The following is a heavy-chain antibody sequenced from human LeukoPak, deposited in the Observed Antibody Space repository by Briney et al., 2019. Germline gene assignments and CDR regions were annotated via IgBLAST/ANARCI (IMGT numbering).Heavy chain of an antibody. D-gene: IGHD3-22*01. CDR3: ARLTHSYYSDTSGYYPYYYMDV. CDR2: INYSGST. CDR1: GASISSSDYY. Sequence: SETLSLTCSVSGASISSSDYYWGWNRQPPGKGLEWIGRINYSGSTYYNPSLNRPVTISVATSKNHFCRRLTSMTAADTAVYYCARLTHSYYSDTSGYYPYYYMDVWGKVTTVTVSS. J-gene: IGHJ6*03. V-gene: IGHV4-39*02.